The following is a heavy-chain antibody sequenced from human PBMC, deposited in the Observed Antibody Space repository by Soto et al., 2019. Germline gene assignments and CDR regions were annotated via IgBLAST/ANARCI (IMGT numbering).Heavy chain of an antibody. J-gene: IGHJ4*02. CDR1: GDSISTDY. Sequence: QVHLQESGPGLVKPSETLSLTCTVSGDSISTDYWSWIRQSPGKGLEWIGFIYYGGSTNYNPSLKSRVTISVDTPKNQVSLKLRSVAAADTAVYYCAKNWNWGSLVHWGQGTLVTVSS. V-gene: IGHV4-59*08. CDR3: AKNWNWGSLVH. CDR2: IYYGGST. D-gene: IGHD7-27*01.